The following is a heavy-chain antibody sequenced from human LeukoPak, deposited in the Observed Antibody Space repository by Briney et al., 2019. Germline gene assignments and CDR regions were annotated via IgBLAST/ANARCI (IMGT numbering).Heavy chain of an antibody. CDR2: ISSSGSTI. CDR3: ARDGLEMATTFDY. D-gene: IGHD5-24*01. J-gene: IGHJ4*02. Sequence: GGSLRLSCAASGFTFSDYYTSWIRQAPGKGLEWVSYISSSGSTIYYADSVKGRFTISRDNAKNSLYLQMNSLRAEDTAVYYCARDGLEMATTFDYWGQGTLVTVSS. V-gene: IGHV3-11*04. CDR1: GFTFSDYY.